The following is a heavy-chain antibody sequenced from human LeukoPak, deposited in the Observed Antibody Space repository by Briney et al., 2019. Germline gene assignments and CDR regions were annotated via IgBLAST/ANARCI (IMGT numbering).Heavy chain of an antibody. J-gene: IGHJ4*02. Sequence: PGASLRLSCAASGFTFSDHYMDWVRQAPGKGLEWVGRTKNKANNYNTEYAASVKGRFIISGDDSKNSLFLQMNSLKTENTAVYYCARVARFDSIDYWGQGTLVTVSS. CDR3: ARVARFDSIDY. CDR2: TKNKANNYNT. V-gene: IGHV3-72*01. D-gene: IGHD3-9*01. CDR1: GFTFSDHY.